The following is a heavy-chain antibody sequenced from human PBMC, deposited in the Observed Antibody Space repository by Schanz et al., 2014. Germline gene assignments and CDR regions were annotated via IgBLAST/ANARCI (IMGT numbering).Heavy chain of an antibody. CDR3: ARGSPENMIRGELDY. D-gene: IGHD3-10*01. CDR2: INPIGGST. Sequence: QVQLVQSGAEVKKPGASVGVSCKASGGTFSSFGINWVRQAPGQGLEWMGIINPIGGSTTYAQKFRGAVTLTTDTSTDTAYLELTSLRSEDTAVYYCARGSPENMIRGELDYWGQGTLVTVSS. V-gene: IGHV1-46*03. J-gene: IGHJ4*02. CDR1: GGTFSSFG.